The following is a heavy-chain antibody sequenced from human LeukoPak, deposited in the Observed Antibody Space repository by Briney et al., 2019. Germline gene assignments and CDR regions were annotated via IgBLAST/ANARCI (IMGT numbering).Heavy chain of an antibody. CDR1: GGSITSSDSY. Sequence: SETLSLTCTVSGGSITSSDSYWGWIRQPPGKGLEWIGSLYYSGATYYNPSLKNRATISADTSRARFSLKLSSVAAADTAVYYCVRVIMATSYFDNWGQGTLVTVSS. V-gene: IGHV4-39*07. D-gene: IGHD5-12*01. CDR2: LYYSGAT. CDR3: VRVIMATSYFDN. J-gene: IGHJ4*02.